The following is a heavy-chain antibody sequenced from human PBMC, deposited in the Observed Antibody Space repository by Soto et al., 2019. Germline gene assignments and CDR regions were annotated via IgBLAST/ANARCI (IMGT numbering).Heavy chain of an antibody. CDR3: ARDTVARKLGFDY. D-gene: IGHD6-19*01. V-gene: IGHV3-30-3*01. Sequence: GGSLRLSCAASGFTFSSYAMHWVRPAPGKGLEWVAVISYDGSNKYYADSVKGRFTISRDNSKNTLYLQMNSLRAEDTAVYYCARDTVARKLGFDYRGQGTLVTVSS. CDR2: ISYDGSNK. CDR1: GFTFSSYA. J-gene: IGHJ4*02.